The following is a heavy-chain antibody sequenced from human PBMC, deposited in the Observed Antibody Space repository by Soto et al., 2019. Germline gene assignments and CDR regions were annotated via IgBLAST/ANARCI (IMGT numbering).Heavy chain of an antibody. Sequence: EVQLVESGGGLVKPGGSLRLSCAASGFTFSNSGMNWVRQAPGKGLEWVSSISSSSSYMYYADSVKGRFTISRDNAKNSLYLQMNSLRAEATAVYYCARDCSSTSCYGGHFDYWGQGTLVTVSS. J-gene: IGHJ4*02. V-gene: IGHV3-21*01. D-gene: IGHD2-2*01. CDR1: GFTFSNSG. CDR3: ARDCSSTSCYGGHFDY. CDR2: ISSSSSYM.